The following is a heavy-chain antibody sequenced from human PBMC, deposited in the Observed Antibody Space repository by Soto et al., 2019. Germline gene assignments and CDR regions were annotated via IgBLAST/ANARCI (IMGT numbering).Heavy chain of an antibody. CDR3: AGRRASSCCNTIFDF. D-gene: IGHD3-3*01. Sequence: EVQQVESGGGLVQPGGSLRLSCAASGFTFSSYWMHWVRQAPGKGLVWVSRIYNDGSSTSYADSVKGRFTISRDNDKKTLNLQTICLSVEDSALSYCAGRRASSCCNTIFDFWGQGTLVTVSS. V-gene: IGHV3-74*01. CDR1: GFTFSSYW. J-gene: IGHJ4*02. CDR2: IYNDGSST.